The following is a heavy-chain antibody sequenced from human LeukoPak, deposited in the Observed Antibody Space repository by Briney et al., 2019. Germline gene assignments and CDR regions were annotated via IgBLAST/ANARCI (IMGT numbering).Heavy chain of an antibody. CDR1: GFTFSSYS. V-gene: IGHV3-21*01. Sequence: GGSLRLSCAASGFTFSSYSMTWVRQAPGKGLEWVSSISSSSSYIYYADSVKGRFNISRDNAKNSLYLQMNSLRAEDTAVYYCARTLTYYYDSSGYYVAEYFQHWGQGTLVTVSS. D-gene: IGHD3-22*01. J-gene: IGHJ1*01. CDR3: ARTLTYYYDSSGYYVAEYFQH. CDR2: ISSSSSYI.